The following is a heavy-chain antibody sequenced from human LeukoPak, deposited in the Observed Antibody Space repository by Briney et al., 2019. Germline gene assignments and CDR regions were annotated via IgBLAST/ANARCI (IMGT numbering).Heavy chain of an antibody. CDR3: AKDAHGSTSRDYYYYYLDV. D-gene: IGHD2-2*01. V-gene: IGHV3-30*18. CDR2: ISYEVSNK. Sequence: GGSLRLSCAASGFTFSSYGMHWVRQAPGKGLEWAAAISYEVSNKYYADSVKGRFTISRDNSKNTLYLQMNSLRAEDTAVYYCAKDAHGSTSRDYYYYYLDVWGKGTTVTVSS. CDR1: GFTFSSYG. J-gene: IGHJ6*03.